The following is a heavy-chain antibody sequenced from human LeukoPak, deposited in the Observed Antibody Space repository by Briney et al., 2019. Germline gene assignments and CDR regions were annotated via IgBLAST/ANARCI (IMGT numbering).Heavy chain of an antibody. CDR3: ARGAYDFWSGHY. Sequence: ASVKVSCKASGYTFTGYYMHWVRQAPGQGLEWMGWINPNNGGTNYAQKFQGRVTMTRDTSISTAYMELSRLRSDDTAVYYCARGAYDFWSGHYWGQGTLVTVSS. J-gene: IGHJ4*02. CDR2: INPNNGGT. V-gene: IGHV1-2*02. CDR1: GYTFTGYY. D-gene: IGHD3-3*01.